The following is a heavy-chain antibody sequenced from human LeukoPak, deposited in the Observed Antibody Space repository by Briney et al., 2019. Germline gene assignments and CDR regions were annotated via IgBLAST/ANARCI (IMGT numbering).Heavy chain of an antibody. CDR2: IKSDGSST. J-gene: IGHJ4*02. CDR3: ATSRTFDY. V-gene: IGHV3-74*01. Sequence: GGSLRLSCAASGFTFSNAWMSWVRQAPGKGLVWVSRIKSDGSSTSYADSVKGRFTISRDNAKNTVYLQMNSLRAEDTAVYYCATSRTFDYWGQGALVTVSS. CDR1: GFTFSNAW.